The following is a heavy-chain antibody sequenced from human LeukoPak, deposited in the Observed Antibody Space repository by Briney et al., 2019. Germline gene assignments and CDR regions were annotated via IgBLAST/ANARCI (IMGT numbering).Heavy chain of an antibody. J-gene: IGHJ3*02. D-gene: IGHD6-13*01. Sequence: PGGSLRLSCAASGFTFSSYGMHWVRQAPGKGLEWVAFIRYDGSNKYYADSVKGRSTISRDNSKNTLYLQMNSLRAEDTAVYYCAKDRGSSWYDAFDIWGQGTMVTVSS. V-gene: IGHV3-30*02. CDR2: IRYDGSNK. CDR1: GFTFSSYG. CDR3: AKDRGSSWYDAFDI.